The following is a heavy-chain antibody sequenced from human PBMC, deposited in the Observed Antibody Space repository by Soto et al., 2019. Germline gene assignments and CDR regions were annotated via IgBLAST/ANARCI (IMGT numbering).Heavy chain of an antibody. V-gene: IGHV4-4*02. D-gene: IGHD1-7*01. Sequence: PSETLSLTCAVSGGSISSSHWWSWVRQPPGKGLEWIGEIYHSGSTNYSPSLNSRVTISVDKSKNQFYLELTNVTAADTAVYYCARDSTATTHQGYYSYGLDVWGQGTTVTVSS. J-gene: IGHJ6*02. CDR3: ARDSTATTHQGYYSYGLDV. CDR2: IYHSGST. CDR1: GGSISSSHW.